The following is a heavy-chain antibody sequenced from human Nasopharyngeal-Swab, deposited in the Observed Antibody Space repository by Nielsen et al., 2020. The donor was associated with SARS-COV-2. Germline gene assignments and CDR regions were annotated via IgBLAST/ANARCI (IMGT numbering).Heavy chain of an antibody. D-gene: IGHD6-13*01. CDR3: ARRGDPSSSWYYEANWFDP. Sequence: GSLRLSCTVSGGSISSSSYCWGWIRQPPGKGLEWIGSIYYSGSTYYNPSLKSRVTISVDTSKNQFSLKLSSVTAADTAVYYCARRGDPSSSWYYEANWFDPWGQGTLVTVSS. J-gene: IGHJ5*02. CDR2: IYYSGST. CDR1: GGSISSSSYC. V-gene: IGHV4-39*01.